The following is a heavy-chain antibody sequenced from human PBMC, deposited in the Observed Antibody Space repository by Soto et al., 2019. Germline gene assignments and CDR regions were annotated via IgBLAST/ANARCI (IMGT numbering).Heavy chain of an antibody. Sequence: QLQLQESGPGLVKPSETLSLTCTVSGGSISSSSYYWGWIRQPPGKGLEWIGCIYYSGSTYYNPSLKNRATRTLDTSKNQSSLKMVSVTAADTAVYYCARHGGVSIPPRENYYYTDFWGKGTTVTVSS. CDR1: GGSISSSSYY. J-gene: IGHJ6*03. CDR3: ARHGGVSIPPRENYYYTDF. CDR2: IYYSGST. V-gene: IGHV4-39*01. D-gene: IGHD3-16*01.